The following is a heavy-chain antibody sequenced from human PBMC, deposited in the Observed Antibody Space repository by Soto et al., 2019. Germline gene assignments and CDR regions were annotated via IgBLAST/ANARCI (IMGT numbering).Heavy chain of an antibody. CDR3: AIRDTSMVTGPLDY. J-gene: IGHJ4*02. Sequence: EVQLLESGGGLVQPGGSLRLSCAASGFTFSSYAMSWVRQAPGKGLEWVSAISGGGGSTYYAVSAKGRFTISRDNSKNKLYLQMNSLRAEDTAVYYCAIRDTSMVTGPLDYWGQGTLVTVSS. V-gene: IGHV3-23*01. CDR1: GFTFSSYA. D-gene: IGHD5-18*01. CDR2: ISGGGGST.